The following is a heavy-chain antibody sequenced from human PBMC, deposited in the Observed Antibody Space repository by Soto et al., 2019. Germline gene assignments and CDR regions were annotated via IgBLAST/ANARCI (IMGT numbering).Heavy chain of an antibody. J-gene: IGHJ5*02. D-gene: IGHD3-3*01. CDR3: AIANLYYDFWSGYYTGWFDP. V-gene: IGHV4-34*01. Sequence: ASETLSLTCAVYGGSFSGYYWSWIRQPPGKGLEWIGEINHSGSTNYNPSLKSRVTISVDTSKNQFSLKLSSVTAADTAVYYCAIANLYYDFWSGYYTGWFDPRGQGTLGTVSS. CDR1: GGSFSGYY. CDR2: INHSGST.